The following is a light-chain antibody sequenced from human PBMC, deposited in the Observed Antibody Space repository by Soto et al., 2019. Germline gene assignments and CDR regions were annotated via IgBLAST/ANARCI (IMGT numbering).Light chain of an antibody. J-gene: IGLJ2*01. CDR2: EVT. Sequence: QSALTQPASVSGSPGQSITISCTGTRTDVGSYDLVSWYQQLPGKVPKLVIYEVTKRPSGVSNRFSGSKSGNTASLTISGLQAEDEADYYCYSYAGTSSFVLFGGGTKVTVL. CDR1: RTDVGSYDL. V-gene: IGLV2-23*02. CDR3: YSYAGTSSFVL.